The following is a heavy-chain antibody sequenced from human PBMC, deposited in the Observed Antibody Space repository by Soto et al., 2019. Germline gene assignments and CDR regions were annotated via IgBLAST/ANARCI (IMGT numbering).Heavy chain of an antibody. Sequence: SETLSLTCTVSGGSISSYYWSWIRQPPGKGLEWIGYIYYSGSTNYNPSLKSRVTISVDTSKNQFSLKLSSVTAADTAVYYCARQGYDFWTQRNNWFDPWGQGTLVTVSS. J-gene: IGHJ5*02. CDR1: GGSISSYY. V-gene: IGHV4-59*08. CDR3: ARQGYDFWTQRNNWFDP. D-gene: IGHD3-3*01. CDR2: IYYSGST.